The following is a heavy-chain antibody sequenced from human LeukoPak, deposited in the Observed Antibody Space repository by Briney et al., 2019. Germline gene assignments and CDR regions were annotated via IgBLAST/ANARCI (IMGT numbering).Heavy chain of an antibody. D-gene: IGHD1-26*01. CDR2: IKSKTDGGTT. CDR1: GFTFSSYG. V-gene: IGHV3-15*01. CDR3: TTDGSYFHDAFDI. Sequence: GGSLRLSCAASGFTFSSYGMSWVRQAPGKGLEWVGRIKSKTDGGTTDYAAPVKGRFTISRDDSKNTLYLQMNSLKTEDTAVYYCTTDGSYFHDAFDIWGQGTMVTVSS. J-gene: IGHJ3*02.